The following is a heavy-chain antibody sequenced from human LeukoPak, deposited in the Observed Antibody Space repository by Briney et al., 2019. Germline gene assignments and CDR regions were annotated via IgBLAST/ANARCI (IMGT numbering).Heavy chain of an antibody. V-gene: IGHV4-4*07. J-gene: IGHJ6*02. CDR1: GGSISSYY. CDR3: AREMDRNYYGSGPYYYYGMDV. Sequence: KPSETLSLTCTVSGGSISSYYWSWLRQPAGKGLEWIGRIYTSGSTNYNPSLKSRVTMSVDTSKNQFSLKLSSVTAADTAVYYCAREMDRNYYGSGPYYYYGMDVWGQGTTVTVSS. CDR2: IYTSGST. D-gene: IGHD3-10*01.